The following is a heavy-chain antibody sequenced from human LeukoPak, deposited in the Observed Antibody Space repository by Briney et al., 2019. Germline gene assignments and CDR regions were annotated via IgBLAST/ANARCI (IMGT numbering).Heavy chain of an antibody. CDR3: ARAPIVVVVAATDY. D-gene: IGHD2-15*01. V-gene: IGHV1-18*01. J-gene: IGHJ4*02. Sequence: ASVKVSCKASGYTFTSYGISWVRQAPGQGLEWMGWISAYNGNTNYAQKLQGRVTMTTDTSTSTAYMELRSLRSDDTAVYYCARAPIVVVVAATDYWRQGTLVTVSS. CDR1: GYTFTSYG. CDR2: ISAYNGNT.